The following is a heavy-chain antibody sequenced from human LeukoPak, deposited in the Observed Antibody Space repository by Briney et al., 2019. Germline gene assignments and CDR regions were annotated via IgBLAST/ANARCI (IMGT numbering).Heavy chain of an antibody. V-gene: IGHV4-61*02. CDR3: ARDPRYSSSAHVFDI. J-gene: IGHJ3*02. CDR1: GGSISSGSYY. Sequence: SQTLSLTCTVSGGSISSGSYYWSWIRQPAGKGLEWIGRIYSSGSTNYNPSLKSRVTISQDTSKNQVSLKLSSVTAADTAVYYCARDPRYSSSAHVFDIWGQGTMVTVSS. CDR2: IYSSGST. D-gene: IGHD6-6*01.